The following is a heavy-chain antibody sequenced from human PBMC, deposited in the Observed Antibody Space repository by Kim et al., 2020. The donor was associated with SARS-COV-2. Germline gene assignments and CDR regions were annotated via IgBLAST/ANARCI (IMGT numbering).Heavy chain of an antibody. CDR3: AKAIPGKSWFDS. D-gene: IGHD1-20*01. V-gene: IGHV3-23*01. CDR2: IRNSGENT. CDR1: GFTFSSYA. Sequence: GGSLRLSCAASGFTFSSYAMSWVRQAPGKGLEWVSAIRNSGENTYYADSVKGRFTISRDNSKNTLYLQMNSLRAEDTALYYCAKAIPGKSWFDSWGQGTLVTVSS. J-gene: IGHJ5*01.